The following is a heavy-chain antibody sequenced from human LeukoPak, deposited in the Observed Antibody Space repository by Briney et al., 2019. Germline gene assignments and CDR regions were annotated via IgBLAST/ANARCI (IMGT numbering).Heavy chain of an antibody. V-gene: IGHV1-69*13. D-gene: IGHD5-12*01. J-gene: IGHJ4*02. CDR2: IIPNFGTA. CDR1: GGTFSSYA. Sequence: SVKVSCKASGGTFSSYAISWVRQAPGQGLEWMGGIIPNFGTANYAQKFQGRVTITADESTSTAYMELSSLRSEDTAVYYCAGLSPGNSGYDVIDYWGQGTLVTVSS. CDR3: AGLSPGNSGYDVIDY.